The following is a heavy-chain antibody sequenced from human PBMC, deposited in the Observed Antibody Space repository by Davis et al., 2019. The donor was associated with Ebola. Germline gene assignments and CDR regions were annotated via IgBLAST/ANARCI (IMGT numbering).Heavy chain of an antibody. D-gene: IGHD3-3*01. CDR1: GYTFTSYY. CDR2: INPSGGST. J-gene: IGHJ4*02. Sequence: ASVKVSCKASGYTFTSYYMHWVRQAPGQGLAWMGIINPSGGSTSYAQKFQGRVTITADKSTSTAYMELSSLRTEDTALYYCAKDTPRYYDFWSGYFDYWGQGTLVTVSS. CDR3: AKDTPRYYDFWSGYFDY. V-gene: IGHV1-46*01.